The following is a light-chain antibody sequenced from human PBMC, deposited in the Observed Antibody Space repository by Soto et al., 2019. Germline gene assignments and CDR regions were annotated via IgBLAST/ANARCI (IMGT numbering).Light chain of an antibody. V-gene: IGKV1-39*01. J-gene: IGKJ1*01. CDR2: TAS. CDR3: QQNYDTPWT. CDR1: QRISTY. Sequence: DIRLTQSPSSLSASVGDRITITCRASQRISTYLNWYQQKAGKAPHLVIFTASSFHSGVPSRFSGSGSGTDFTLTTSSRQPEDFATYYCQQNYDTPWTFGQGTKVEV.